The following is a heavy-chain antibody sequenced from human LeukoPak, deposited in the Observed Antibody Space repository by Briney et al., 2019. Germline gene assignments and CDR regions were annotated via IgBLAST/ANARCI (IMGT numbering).Heavy chain of an antibody. D-gene: IGHD3-10*01. CDR1: GGTFSSYA. Sequence: SVKVSCKASGGTFSSYAISWVRQAPGQGLEWMGGIIPIFGTANYAQKFQGRVTITADESTSTAYMELSSLRSEDTAVYYCARLIYGSGSYYPFFDYWGQGTLVTVSS. CDR2: IIPIFGTA. CDR3: ARLIYGSGSYYPFFDY. J-gene: IGHJ4*02. V-gene: IGHV1-69*13.